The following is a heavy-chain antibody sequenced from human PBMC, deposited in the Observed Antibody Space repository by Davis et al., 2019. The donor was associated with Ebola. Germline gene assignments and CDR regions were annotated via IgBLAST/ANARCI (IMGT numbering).Heavy chain of an antibody. CDR3: ARGRYNNVGMDS. D-gene: IGHD1-26*01. J-gene: IGHJ4*02. CDR1: RHTFNDND. CDR2: MNPNSGNT. Sequence: ASVTVSCKASRHTFNDNDIHWVRQATGQGLEWMGWMNPNSGNTGYAQKFQDRVTMTRNTSISTAYMDLSSLRSEDSAVYYCARGRYNNVGMDSWGQGTLVSVSS. V-gene: IGHV1-8*01.